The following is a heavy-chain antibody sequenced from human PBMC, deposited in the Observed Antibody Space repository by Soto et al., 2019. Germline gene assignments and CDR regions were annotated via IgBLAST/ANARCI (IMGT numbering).Heavy chain of an antibody. CDR1: GVTFSTYA. J-gene: IGHJ2*01. Sequence: GGSLRLSCSAAGVTFSTYAMSWVRLAPGNGLEFVSAISCSGGSTYYADSVKGRFTISRDNTKNTLYLQMNSLRADDKAIYCCALGSFFLMIRRPPRSTLFPYRRSSDL. V-gene: IGHV3-23*01. D-gene: IGHD4-17*01. CDR2: ISCSGGST. CDR3: ALGSFFLMIRRPPRSTLFPYRRSSDL.